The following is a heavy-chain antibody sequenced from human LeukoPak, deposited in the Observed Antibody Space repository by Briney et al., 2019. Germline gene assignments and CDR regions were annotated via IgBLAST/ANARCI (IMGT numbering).Heavy chain of an antibody. CDR1: GFTFSSYT. CDR3: ARGITGTTVLLDY. J-gene: IGHJ4*02. V-gene: IGHV3-30*04. Sequence: PGRSLRLSCAASGFTFSSYTMHWVRQAPGKGLEWVAVISYDGSNKYYADSVKGRFTISRDNSKNTLYLQMNSLRAEDTAVYYCARGITGTTVLLDYWGQGTLVTVSS. D-gene: IGHD1-7*01. CDR2: ISYDGSNK.